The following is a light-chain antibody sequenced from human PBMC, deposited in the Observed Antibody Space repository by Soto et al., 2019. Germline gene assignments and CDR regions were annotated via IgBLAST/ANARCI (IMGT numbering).Light chain of an antibody. J-gene: IGKJ4*01. Sequence: DIQMTPSPSSLSASVGERVSITCRASQTIYSYLVWYQHAPRKAPKLLIYRASTLQGGVPSRSSGSGSGTDFTLSISRLQPDDFATYYCQHNNSSPVTFGGGTKVDIK. CDR3: QHNNSSPVT. V-gene: IGKV1-39*01. CDR2: RAS. CDR1: QTIYSY.